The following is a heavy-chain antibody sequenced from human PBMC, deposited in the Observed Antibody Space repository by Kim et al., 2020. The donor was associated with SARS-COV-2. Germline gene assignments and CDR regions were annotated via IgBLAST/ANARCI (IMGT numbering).Heavy chain of an antibody. CDR3: SKMVVMDGYNYYYYYGMAG. Sequence: VGSLRLSCVASGFTFDTYAMSWVRQAPGKWLEWLSVITGNGINKFFADSVRGRFTISRDNSKNTLFLQMNSLRDEDISLYYCSKMVVMDGYNYYYYYGMAGWGQGTTVPVSS. J-gene: IGHJ6*02. CDR1: GFTFDTYA. D-gene: IGHD3-22*01. V-gene: IGHV3-23*01. CDR2: ITGNGINK.